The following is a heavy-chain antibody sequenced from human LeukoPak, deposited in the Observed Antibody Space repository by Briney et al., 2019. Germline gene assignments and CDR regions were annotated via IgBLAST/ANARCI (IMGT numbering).Heavy chain of an antibody. D-gene: IGHD3-22*01. CDR2: IIPNLGTT. CDR3: ATTNDGGGYQWGDFFDF. J-gene: IGHJ4*02. Sequence: SVKVSCKASGGTSNSHAISWVRQAPGQGLEWMGRIIPNLGTTNRAQNFQDRVTLTADKSTNAAYMELTSLTSDDTAVYYCATTNDGGGYQWGDFFDFWGQGTLVTVSS. CDR1: GGTSNSHA. V-gene: IGHV1-69*04.